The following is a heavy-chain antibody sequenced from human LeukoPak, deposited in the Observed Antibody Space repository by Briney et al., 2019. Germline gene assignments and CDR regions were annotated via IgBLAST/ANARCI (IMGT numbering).Heavy chain of an antibody. J-gene: IGHJ6*03. CDR1: EFTLRSYW. D-gene: IGHD1/OR15-1a*01. CDR2: IKQDGSEK. CDR3: TRDAGGCNNLYYMDV. V-gene: IGHV3-7*01. Sequence: GGSLRLSCAASEFTLRSYWVEWVRQAPGKGLEWVANIKQDGSEKYYVDSVKGRFTISRDNARNSVYLQMNSLRAEDTAVYYCTRDAGGCNNLYYMDVWGKGTTVIVSS.